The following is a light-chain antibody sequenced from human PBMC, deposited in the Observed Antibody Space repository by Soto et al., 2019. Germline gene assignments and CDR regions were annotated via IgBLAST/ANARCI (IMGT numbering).Light chain of an antibody. J-gene: IGKJ5*01. CDR1: QSISSY. CDR2: KAS. Sequence: DIQMTQSPSSLSASVGDRVTITCRASQSISSYLNWYQQKPGKAPKLLIYKASRLESGVPSRFSGSGSETEFTLTISSLQSEDFAVYYCQQYNNWPITFGPGTRLEIK. CDR3: QQYNNWPIT. V-gene: IGKV1-5*03.